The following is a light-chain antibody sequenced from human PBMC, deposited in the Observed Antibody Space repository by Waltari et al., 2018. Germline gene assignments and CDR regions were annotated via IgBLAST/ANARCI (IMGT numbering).Light chain of an antibody. V-gene: IGKV2-30*02. CDR1: QSLVHGVGNTS. J-gene: IGKJ2*01. CDR3: MQGTLWPYT. Sequence: VVMPQSPLSLPLTLGQPASISCRSSQSLVHGVGNTSLTWFQQRPGQSPRLLIYRISDRDSGVPDRVSGSGSGNDFTLKISRVEAEDVGIYYCMQGTLWPYTVGQGTKLEIK. CDR2: RIS.